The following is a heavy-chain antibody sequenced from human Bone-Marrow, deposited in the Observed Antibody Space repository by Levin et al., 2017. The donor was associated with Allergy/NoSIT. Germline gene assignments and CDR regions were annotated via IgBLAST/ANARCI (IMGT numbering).Heavy chain of an antibody. D-gene: IGHD2-8*02. CDR2: TSAYHGNS. Sequence: ASVKVSCKASGYNFISYGITWVRQAPGQGLEWMGWTSAYHGNSNSAQKFQGRLTMTTDTATSTAYMELENLRSDDTAVYYCARLVLDTVSANIYFDSWGTGTLVTVSS. J-gene: IGHJ4*02. CDR3: ARLVLDTVSANIYFDS. V-gene: IGHV1-18*01. CDR1: GYNFISYG.